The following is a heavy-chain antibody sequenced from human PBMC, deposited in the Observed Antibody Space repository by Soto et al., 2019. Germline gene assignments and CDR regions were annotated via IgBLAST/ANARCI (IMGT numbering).Heavy chain of an antibody. CDR1: GFTFSSYG. CDR3: AKHPSRIAAAGREGYYGMDV. D-gene: IGHD6-13*01. Sequence: GGTLRLSCAASGFTFSSYGMHWVRQAPGKGLEWGSAISGSGGSTYYADSVKGRFTISRDNSKNTLYLQMNSLRDEDTAVYYCAKHPSRIAAAGREGYYGMDVWGQGPTVTVSS. J-gene: IGHJ6*02. V-gene: IGHV3-23*01. CDR2: ISGSGGST.